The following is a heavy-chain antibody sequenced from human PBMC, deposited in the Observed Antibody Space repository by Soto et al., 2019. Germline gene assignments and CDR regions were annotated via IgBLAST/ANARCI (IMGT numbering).Heavy chain of an antibody. V-gene: IGHV4-30-4*01. D-gene: IGHD3-22*01. J-gene: IGHJ4*02. CDR2: ICYSGST. CDR1: GGSISSGDYY. CDR3: ASTHSSGYYFGY. Sequence: PSETLSLTCTVSGGSISSGDYYWSWIRQPPGKGLEWIGYICYSGSTYYNPSLKSRVTISVDTSKNQFSLKLSSVTAADTAVYYCASTHSSGYYFGYWGQGTLVTVSS.